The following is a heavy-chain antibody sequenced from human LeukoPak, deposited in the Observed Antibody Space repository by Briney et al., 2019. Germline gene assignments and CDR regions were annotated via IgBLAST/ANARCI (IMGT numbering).Heavy chain of an antibody. CDR2: IYYSGST. V-gene: IGHV4-59*08. Sequence: PSETLSLTCTVSGGSISSYYWSWIRQPPGKGLEWIGYIYYSGSTNYNPSLKSRVTISVDTSKNQFSLKLSSVTAADTAVYYCARPNSYYYYYMDVWGKGTTVTVSS. CDR3: ARPNSYYYYYMDV. CDR1: GGSISSYY. J-gene: IGHJ6*03.